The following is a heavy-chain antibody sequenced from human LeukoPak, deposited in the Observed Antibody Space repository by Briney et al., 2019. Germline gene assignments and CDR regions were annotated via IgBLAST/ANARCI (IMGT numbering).Heavy chain of an antibody. CDR2: FDPEDGET. V-gene: IGHV1-24*01. CDR3: ATDLRVTNGAFGGVIVSFAFDI. J-gene: IGHJ3*02. CDR1: GYTLTELS. D-gene: IGHD3-16*02. Sequence: ASVKVSCKVSGYTLTELSMHWVRQAPGKGLEWMGRFDPEDGETIYAQKFQGRVTMTEDTSTDTAYMELSSLRSEDTAVYYCATDLRVTNGAFGGVIVSFAFDIWGHGTMVTVSS.